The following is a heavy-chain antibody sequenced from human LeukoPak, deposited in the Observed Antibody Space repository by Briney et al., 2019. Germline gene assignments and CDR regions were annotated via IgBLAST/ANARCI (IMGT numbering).Heavy chain of an antibody. D-gene: IGHD3-10*01. Sequence: GGSLRLSCAASGFTVSSNYMSWVRQAPGKGLEWVSVIYSGGSTYCADSVKGRFTISRDNSKNTLYLQMNSLRAEDTAVYYCARVKNEGGLLWFDYYYMDVCGKGTTVTVSS. J-gene: IGHJ6*03. CDR1: GFTVSSNY. V-gene: IGHV3-66*02. CDR2: IYSGGST. CDR3: ARVKNEGGLLWFDYYYMDV.